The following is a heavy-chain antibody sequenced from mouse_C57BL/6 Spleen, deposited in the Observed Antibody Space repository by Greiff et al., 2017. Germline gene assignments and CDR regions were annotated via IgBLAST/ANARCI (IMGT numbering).Heavy chain of an antibody. J-gene: IGHJ2*01. Sequence: EVQGVESGGGLVQPGGSMKLSCVASGFTFSNYWMNWVRQSPEKGLEWVAQIRLKSDNYATNYAESVKGRFTISRDDSKSSVYLQMNNLRAEDTGIYYCTRDGYFDYWGQGTTLTVSS. CDR1: GFTFSNYW. CDR3: TRDGYFDY. V-gene: IGHV6-3*01. D-gene: IGHD2-3*01. CDR2: IRLKSDNYAT.